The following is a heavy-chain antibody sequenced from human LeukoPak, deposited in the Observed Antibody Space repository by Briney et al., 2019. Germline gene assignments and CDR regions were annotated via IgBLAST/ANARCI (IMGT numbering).Heavy chain of an antibody. CDR2: IIPIFGTA. CDR3: ASSGRAAFDY. J-gene: IGHJ4*02. V-gene: IGHV1-69*06. Sequence: SVKVSCKASQGTFSSYAISRVGQAPGQGLEWMGGIIPIFGTANSAQKFQGTVTITANKSTSKAYMELSSLRSVDTAVYYCASSGRAAFDYWGQGTLVTASS. CDR1: QGTFSSYA.